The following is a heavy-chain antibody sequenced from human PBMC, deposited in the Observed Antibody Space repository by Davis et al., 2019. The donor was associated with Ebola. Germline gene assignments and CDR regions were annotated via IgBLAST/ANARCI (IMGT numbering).Heavy chain of an antibody. CDR2: ISYDGSNK. D-gene: IGHD6-6*01. CDR1: GFTFSSYG. Sequence: PGGSLRLSCAASGFTFSSYGMHWVRQAPGKGLEWVAVISYDGSNKYYADSVKGRFTISRDNSKNTLYLQMNSLRAKDTAVYYCAKGVGSSAVVGAFDIWGQGTMVTVSS. CDR3: AKGVGSSAVVGAFDI. V-gene: IGHV3-30*18. J-gene: IGHJ3*02.